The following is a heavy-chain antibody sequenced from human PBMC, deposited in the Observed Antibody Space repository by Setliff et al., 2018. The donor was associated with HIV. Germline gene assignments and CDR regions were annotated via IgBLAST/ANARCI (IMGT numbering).Heavy chain of an antibody. CDR1: GFTFGDYA. V-gene: IGHV3-49*04. J-gene: IGHJ4*02. Sequence: PGESLKISCTASGFTFGDYAMSWVRLAPGKGLEWVGFIRSKTYGGTTEYAASVKGRFTISRDDSKSIAHLQMHSLRTEDTAVYYCTRGGFDSLGYSYGYRDDYWGQGTLVTVSS. CDR2: IRSKTYGGTT. CDR3: TRGGFDSLGYSYGYRDDY. D-gene: IGHD5-18*01.